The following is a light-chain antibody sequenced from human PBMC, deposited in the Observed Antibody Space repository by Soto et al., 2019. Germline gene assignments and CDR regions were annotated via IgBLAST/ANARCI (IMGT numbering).Light chain of an antibody. V-gene: IGKV1-33*01. Sequence: IQMTQSPSSLSASVGDRVTITCQASQPISTYLNWFQQKPGKAPELLIYDASNLVPGVPSRLSGSGSGTDFTFTISSLQPEDIATYYCQQYDGLPPTFGPGTKVDIK. CDR1: QPISTY. CDR3: QQYDGLPPT. CDR2: DAS. J-gene: IGKJ3*01.